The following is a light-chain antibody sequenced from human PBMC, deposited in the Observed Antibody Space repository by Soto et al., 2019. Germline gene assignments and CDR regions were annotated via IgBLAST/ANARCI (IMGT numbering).Light chain of an antibody. J-gene: IGKJ5*01. CDR1: QYISKY. CDR3: QQYGSSPIT. CDR2: DAS. Sequence: EVVMTQSPATLSVSPGERATLSCRASQYISKYLAWYQQRPGQAPRLLIYDASTRATGIPDRFSGSGSGTDFTLIINRLDPEDSAVYYCQQYGSSPITFGQGTRLEIK. V-gene: IGKV3-20*01.